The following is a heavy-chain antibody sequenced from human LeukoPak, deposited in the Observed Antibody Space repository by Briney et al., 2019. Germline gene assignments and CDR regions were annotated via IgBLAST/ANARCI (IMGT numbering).Heavy chain of an antibody. Sequence: PSETLSLTCTVSGGSISSSSYYWGWIRQPPGKGLEWIGSASYSGGTYYNPSLKSRVTISVDTSKNQFSLKLSSVTAADTAVYYCARGPPRGRFGELSFDYWGQGTLVTVSS. CDR2: ASYSGGT. J-gene: IGHJ4*02. CDR1: GGSISSSSYY. CDR3: ARGPPRGRFGELSFDY. V-gene: IGHV4-39*07. D-gene: IGHD3-10*01.